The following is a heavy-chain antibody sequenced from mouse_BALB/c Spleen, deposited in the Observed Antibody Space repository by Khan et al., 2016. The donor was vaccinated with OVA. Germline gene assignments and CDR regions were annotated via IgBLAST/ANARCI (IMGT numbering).Heavy chain of an antibody. V-gene: IGHV2-9*02. CDR1: GFSLTSYG. CDR2: IWAGGST. J-gene: IGHJ2*01. Sequence: VQLQESGPGLVAPSQSLSITCTVSGFSLTSYGVHWVRQPPGKGLEWLGVIWAGGSTNYNSALMSRLSISTDNSTSQVFFKMNSLQTDDTAMYYCARLEEIWGQGTTLTVSS. CDR3: ARLEEI.